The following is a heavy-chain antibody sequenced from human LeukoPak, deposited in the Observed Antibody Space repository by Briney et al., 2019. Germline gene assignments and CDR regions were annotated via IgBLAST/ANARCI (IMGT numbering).Heavy chain of an antibody. CDR2: ISGDAVTS. J-gene: IGHJ4*02. D-gene: IGHD3-22*01. CDR1: GFTFKNYA. CDR3: AKSPAYYYDSSGYFHY. V-gene: IGHV3-23*01. Sequence: GGSLRLSCAASGFTFKNYAMNWVRKSPGQGLEWVSTISGDAVTSWYADSVKGRFTVSRDNSKNTLYLQMKSLRAEDTALYYCAKSPAYYYDSSGYFHYWGQGTLVTVSS.